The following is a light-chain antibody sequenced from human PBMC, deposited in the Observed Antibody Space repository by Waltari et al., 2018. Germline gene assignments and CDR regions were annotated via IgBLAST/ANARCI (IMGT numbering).Light chain of an antibody. V-gene: IGLV2-11*01. J-gene: IGLJ2*01. CDR1: NSDVGASHY. CDR2: AVD. CDR3: CSYAGRYTSV. Sequence: QSALTQPRSVSGSPGQSVTLSCPGTNSDVGASHYFPRYQQRPGKAPKLVIYAVDKRPSEVPDRFSGSKAGNTASLTISGLQADDEADYYCCSYAGRYTSVFGGGTKVTVL.